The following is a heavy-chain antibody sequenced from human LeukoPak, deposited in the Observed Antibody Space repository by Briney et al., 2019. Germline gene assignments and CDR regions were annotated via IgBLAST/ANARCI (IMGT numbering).Heavy chain of an antibody. D-gene: IGHD3-22*01. CDR3: AKGAPYYYDSSGSPHFDY. V-gene: IGHV3-23*01. J-gene: IGHJ4*02. Sequence: GGSLRLSCAISGFTFSSYAMSWVRQAPGKGLEWVSAISGSGGSTYYADSVKGRFTISRDNSKNTLYLQMNSLRAEDTAVYYCAKGAPYYYDSSGSPHFDYWGQGTLVTVSS. CDR2: ISGSGGST. CDR1: GFTFSSYA.